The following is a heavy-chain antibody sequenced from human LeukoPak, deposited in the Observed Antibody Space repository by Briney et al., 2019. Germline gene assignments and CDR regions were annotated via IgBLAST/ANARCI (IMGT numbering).Heavy chain of an antibody. V-gene: IGHV3-23*01. CDR2: ISGSGGST. J-gene: IGHJ5*02. Sequence: PGGSLRLSCAASGFTFSSYAMSWVRQAPGKGLEWVSAISGSGGSTYYADSVKGRFTISRDNSKNTLYLQMNSLRAEDTAVYYCAKDDDFWSGYLRFDPWGQGTLVTVSS. CDR1: GFTFSSYA. CDR3: AKDDDFWSGYLRFDP. D-gene: IGHD3-3*01.